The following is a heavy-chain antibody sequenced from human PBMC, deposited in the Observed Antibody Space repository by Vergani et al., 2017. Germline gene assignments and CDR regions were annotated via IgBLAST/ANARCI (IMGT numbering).Heavy chain of an antibody. CDR3: ASTINLYDPLVRWFDY. V-gene: IGHV1-2*02. J-gene: IGHJ4*02. CDR1: GYTFTGYY. Sequence: QVQLVQSGAEVKKPGASVKVSCKASGYTFTGYYMHWVRQAPGQGLEWMGWNNPNSGGTNYAQKFQDRVTMTRDTSSSTAYMELSRLRSDDTAVYYCASTINLYDPLVRWFDYWGQGTLVTVSS. CDR2: NNPNSGGT. D-gene: IGHD4-23*01.